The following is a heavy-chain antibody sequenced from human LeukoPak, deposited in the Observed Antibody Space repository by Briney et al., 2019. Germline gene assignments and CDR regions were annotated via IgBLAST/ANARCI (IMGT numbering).Heavy chain of an antibody. Sequence: SQTLSLTCTVSGGSISSGTYYWSWIRQPAGKGLEWIGRIYSSGSTNYNPSLKSRVTISVDTSKNHFSLKLSSVTAADTAVYYCARGQYSATYFWFFDYWGQGTLVTVSS. CDR1: GGSISSGTYY. CDR3: ARGQYSATYFWFFDY. D-gene: IGHD1-26*01. J-gene: IGHJ4*02. CDR2: IYSSGST. V-gene: IGHV4-61*02.